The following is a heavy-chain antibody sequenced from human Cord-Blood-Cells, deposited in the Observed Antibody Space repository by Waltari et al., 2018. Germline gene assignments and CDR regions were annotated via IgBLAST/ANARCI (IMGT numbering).Heavy chain of an antibody. Sequence: QLQLQESGPGLVKPSETLSLTCTVSGGSISSSSYYWGWIRQPPGKGLEWIGSIYYSGSTYYNPSLKSRVTISVDTSKNQFSLKLSSVTAADTAVYYCASKRNGEYFQHWGQGTLVTVSS. J-gene: IGHJ1*01. CDR3: ASKRNGEYFQH. V-gene: IGHV4-39*01. CDR2: IYYSGST. CDR1: GGSISSSSYY.